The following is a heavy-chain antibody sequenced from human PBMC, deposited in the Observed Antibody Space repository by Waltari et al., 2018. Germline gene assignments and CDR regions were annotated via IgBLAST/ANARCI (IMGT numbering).Heavy chain of an antibody. CDR3: TLPGAGPLAPLFDP. D-gene: IGHD6-13*01. CDR2: IRSKAYGGTT. V-gene: IGHV3-49*04. CDR1: GFTFGDYA. J-gene: IGHJ5*02. Sequence: EVQLVESGGGLVQPGRSLRLSCTASGFTFGDYAMSWVRQAPGKGLAWVGFIRSKAYGGTTEYAASVKGRFTISRDDSKSIAYLQMNSLKTEDTAVYYCTLPGAGPLAPLFDPWGQGTLVTVSS.